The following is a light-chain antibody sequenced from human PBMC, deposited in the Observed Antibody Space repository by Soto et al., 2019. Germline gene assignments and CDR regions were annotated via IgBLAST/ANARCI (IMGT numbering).Light chain of an antibody. V-gene: IGKV3D-7*01. CDR2: GAS. Sequence: PGDRVTLSCRASQSVSSSYLTWYQQKPGQAPRHLIYGASTRATSIPARFSGSGSGTDFTLTISSLQPEDFAVYYCQQDYTRFTFGPVTKVDIK. J-gene: IGKJ3*01. CDR3: QQDYTRFT. CDR1: QSVSSSY.